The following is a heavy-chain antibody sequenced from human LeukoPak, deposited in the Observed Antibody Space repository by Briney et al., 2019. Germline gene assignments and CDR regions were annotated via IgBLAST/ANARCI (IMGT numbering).Heavy chain of an antibody. CDR2: IYSGGST. V-gene: IGHV3-53*01. CDR3: ARDENVTDRWLQPILR. D-gene: IGHD5-24*01. J-gene: IGHJ4*02. Sequence: PGGSLRLSCAASGFTVSSNYMSWVRQAPGKGLEWVSVIYSGGSTYYADSVKGRFTISRDNSKNTLYLQMNSLRAEDTAVYYCARDENVTDRWLQPILRWGQGTLLTVSS. CDR1: GFTVSSNY.